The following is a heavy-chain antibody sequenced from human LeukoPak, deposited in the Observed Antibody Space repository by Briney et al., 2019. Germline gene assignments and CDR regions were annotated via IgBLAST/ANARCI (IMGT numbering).Heavy chain of an antibody. D-gene: IGHD5-24*01. V-gene: IGHV4-59*01. CDR2: IYYNGGT. CDR3: ARALRRDGSLSFDY. J-gene: IGHJ4*02. Sequence: PSETLSFTCTVSGGSISSYSWSWIRQPPGQGLEWIGYIYYNGGTNYNPSLETRVTISVDTSKNQFSLRLRSVTAADTAVYYCARALRRDGSLSFDYWGQGTLVTVSS. CDR1: GGSISSYS.